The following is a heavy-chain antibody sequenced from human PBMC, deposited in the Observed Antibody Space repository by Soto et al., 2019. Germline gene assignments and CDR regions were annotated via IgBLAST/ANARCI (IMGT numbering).Heavy chain of an antibody. CDR2: ISAYNGNT. D-gene: IGHD6-6*01. J-gene: IGHJ6*02. CDR3: ARDRHAVIAGIAASRLYYYYGMDV. CDR1: GYTFTSYG. Sequence: ASVKVSCKASGYTFTSYGISWVRQAPGQGLEWMGWISAYNGNTNYAQKLQGRVTMTTDTSTSTAYMELRSLRSDDTAVYYCARDRHAVIAGIAASRLYYYYGMDVWGQGTTVTVSS. V-gene: IGHV1-18*01.